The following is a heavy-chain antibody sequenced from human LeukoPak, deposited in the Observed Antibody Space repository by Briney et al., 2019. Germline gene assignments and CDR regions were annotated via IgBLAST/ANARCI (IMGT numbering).Heavy chain of an antibody. CDR1: GFTFTNSW. Sequence: GGSLRLSCAASGFTFTNSWMAWARQAPGKGLEWVANIKQDGSTKHYADSLKGRFTISRDNPKNSLYLQMNSLRADDTAVYYCAGDTDGSLDYWGQGILVTVAS. D-gene: IGHD1-26*01. CDR3: AGDTDGSLDY. CDR2: IKQDGSTK. J-gene: IGHJ4*02. V-gene: IGHV3-7*01.